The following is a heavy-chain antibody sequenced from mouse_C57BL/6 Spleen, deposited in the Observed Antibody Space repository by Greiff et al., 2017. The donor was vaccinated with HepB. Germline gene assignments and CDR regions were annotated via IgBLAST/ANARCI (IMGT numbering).Heavy chain of an antibody. CDR1: GYAFSSSW. D-gene: IGHD4-1*01. CDR3: ARLLGQGYFDY. CDR2: IYPGDGDT. J-gene: IGHJ2*01. V-gene: IGHV1-82*01. Sequence: QVQLQQSGPELVKPGASVKISCKASGYAFSSSWMTWVKQRPGKGLEWIGRIYPGDGDTNSNGKLKSKATLTADKSSSTAYMQLSSLTSEYAAVYFCARLLGQGYFDYWGQGTTLTGSS.